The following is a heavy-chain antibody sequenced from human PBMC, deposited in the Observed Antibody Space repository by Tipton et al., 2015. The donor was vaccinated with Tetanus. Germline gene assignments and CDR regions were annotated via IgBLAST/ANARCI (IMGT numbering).Heavy chain of an antibody. J-gene: IGHJ4*02. CDR3: ARALQLERKFDF. CDR2: ISSSSRYI. CDR1: GFTLGRYT. D-gene: IGHD1-1*01. Sequence: SLRLSCAASGFTLGRYTLNWVRQAPGKGLEWVSSISSSSRYIYYADSVKGRFTISRDNSQNTLYLQMNSLRAEDSATYYCARALQLERKFDFWGQGTLVTVSS. V-gene: IGHV3-21*01.